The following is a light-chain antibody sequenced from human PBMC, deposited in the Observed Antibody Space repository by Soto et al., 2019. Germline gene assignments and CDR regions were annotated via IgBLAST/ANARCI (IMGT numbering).Light chain of an antibody. CDR1: SSDVGGYNF. J-gene: IGLJ2*01. CDR2: EVS. CDR3: RSYAGSNNSL. V-gene: IGLV2-8*01. Sequence: QSALPKPPSASGSPGQSVTISCTGSSSDVGGYNFVSWYQQHPGKAPKLMIYEVSKRPSGVPDRFSGSKSGNTASLTVSGLQAEDEADYYCRSYAGSNNSLFGGGTKRTVL.